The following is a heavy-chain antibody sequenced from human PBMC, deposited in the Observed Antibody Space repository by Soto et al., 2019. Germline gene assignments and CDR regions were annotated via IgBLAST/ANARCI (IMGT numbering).Heavy chain of an antibody. CDR1: GGSIRSSTYY. V-gene: IGHV4-39*01. D-gene: IGHD6-13*01. J-gene: IGHJ4*02. Sequence: QLRLQESGPGLVKSSETLSLTCTVSGGSIRSSTYYWGWIRQPPGKGLEWIGSIYYSGSTHNTPSLKSRVTMSVDTSTNQFSLKLNSVTAADTAVYYCTRHEGGAAADRPLDYWGQGTLVTVSS. CDR3: TRHEGGAAADRPLDY. CDR2: IYYSGST.